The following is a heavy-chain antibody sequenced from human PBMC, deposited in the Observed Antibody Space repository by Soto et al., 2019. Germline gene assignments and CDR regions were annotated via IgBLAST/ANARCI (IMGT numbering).Heavy chain of an antibody. J-gene: IGHJ5*02. CDR3: ARGELSLYRDEPGLDP. CDR1: GFTFTSSA. CDR2: IVVGSGNT. V-gene: IGHV1-58*02. D-gene: IGHD3-16*02. Sequence: SVKVSCKASGFTFTSSAMQWVRQARGQRLEWIGWIVVGSGNTNYAQKFQERVTITRDMSTSTAYMELSSLRSEDTAVYYCARGELSLYRDEPGLDPWGQGTLVTVSS.